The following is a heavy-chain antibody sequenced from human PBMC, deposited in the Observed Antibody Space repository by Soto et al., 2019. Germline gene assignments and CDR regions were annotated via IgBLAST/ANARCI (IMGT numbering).Heavy chain of an antibody. J-gene: IGHJ4*02. V-gene: IGHV4-61*01. D-gene: IGHD3-3*01. CDR3: ARGQAFWTGYYRMPYYFDY. Sequence: SETLSLTCTVSGGSVSSESHYWSWIRQTPGKGLEWIGYIYYSGSTNYDPSLKSRVTISVDTPKNQFSLKLTSVTAADTAVYYCARGQAFWTGYYRMPYYFDYWGQGTLVTVSS. CDR1: GGSVSSESHY. CDR2: IYYSGST.